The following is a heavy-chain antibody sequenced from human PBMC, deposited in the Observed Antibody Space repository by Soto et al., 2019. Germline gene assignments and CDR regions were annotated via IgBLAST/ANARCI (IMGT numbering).Heavy chain of an antibody. J-gene: IGHJ4*02. CDR1: GFTFYDYA. CDR2: ISWDGSRS. D-gene: IGHD2-8*01. V-gene: IGHV3-43D*04. Sequence: GESLKISCAASGFTFYDYAMHWVRQAPGKGLEWVSLISWDGSRSYYADSVKGRFIISRDNSKESLSLLMTSLGTEDSGLYYCAKDVCSGDTTACYTRLDSWGQGTQVTVSS. CDR3: AKDVCSGDTTACYTRLDS.